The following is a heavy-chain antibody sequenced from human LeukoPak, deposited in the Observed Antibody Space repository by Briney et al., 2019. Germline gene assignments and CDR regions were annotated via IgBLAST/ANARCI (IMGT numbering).Heavy chain of an antibody. CDR3: ARGRRSRGVLDY. CDR1: GGSFSGYY. Sequence: SETLSLTCAVYGGSFSGYYWSWIRQPPGKGLEWIGEINHSGSTNYNPSLKSRVNISVDTSKNQFSLKLSSVTAADTAVYYCARGRRSRGVLDYWGQGTLVTVSS. D-gene: IGHD3-10*01. V-gene: IGHV4-34*01. CDR2: INHSGST. J-gene: IGHJ4*02.